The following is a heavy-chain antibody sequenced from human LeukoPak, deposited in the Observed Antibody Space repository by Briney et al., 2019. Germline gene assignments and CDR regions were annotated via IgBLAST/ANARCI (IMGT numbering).Heavy chain of an antibody. CDR3: ARGPSHDSSSWSPSVYYFDY. J-gene: IGHJ4*02. D-gene: IGHD6-13*01. CDR2: IYYSGST. CDR1: GGSISSGGYY. Sequence: SETLSLTCTVSGGSISSGGYYWRWIRQHPGKGLEWIGYIYYSGSTYYNPSLKSQVTITVDTSKNQFSLKLSSVTAADTAVYYCARGPSHDSSSWSPSVYYFDYWGQGTLVTVSS. V-gene: IGHV4-31*01.